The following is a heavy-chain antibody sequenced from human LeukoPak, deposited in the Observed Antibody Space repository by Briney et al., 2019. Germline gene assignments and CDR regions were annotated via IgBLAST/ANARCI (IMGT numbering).Heavy chain of an antibody. Sequence: SETLSLTCTVSGGSISSSYYYWGWIRQPPGKGLEWIGSIYYSGSTYYNPSLKSRVTISVDTSKNQFSLKLSSVTAADTAVYYCATQRSYYGSGGSWFDPWGQGTLVTVSS. CDR2: IYYSGST. V-gene: IGHV4-39*07. CDR3: ATQRSYYGSGGSWFDP. J-gene: IGHJ5*02. D-gene: IGHD3-10*01. CDR1: GGSISSSYYY.